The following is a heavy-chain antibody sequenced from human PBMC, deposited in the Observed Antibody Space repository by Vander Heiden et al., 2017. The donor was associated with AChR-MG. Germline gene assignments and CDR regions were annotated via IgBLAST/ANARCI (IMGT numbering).Heavy chain of an antibody. V-gene: IGHV3-15*01. D-gene: IGHD5-12*01. CDR3: TTRYSGYDGPEGY. CDR1: GFTCNRAW. J-gene: IGHJ4*02. Sequence: EVHLVESGGGLVKPGGSLSLSCATSGFTCNRAWMSWVRQAPGKGLEWVGRIKSKNDGGTTDYAAPVKGRFTISRDDSKNTLNLQMNSLKTEDTAMYYCTTRYSGYDGPEGYWGQGTLVTVSS. CDR2: IKSKNDGGTT.